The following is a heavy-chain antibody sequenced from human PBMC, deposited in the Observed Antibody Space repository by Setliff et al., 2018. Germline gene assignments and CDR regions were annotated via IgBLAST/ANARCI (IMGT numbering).Heavy chain of an antibody. D-gene: IGHD1-20*01. Sequence: KPSETLSLTCTVSGGSISNYYWSWIRQPAGKGLEWIGRIYTSGSTNYNPYLKSRVTMSVDTSKNQFSLKLSSVTAADTAVYYCARKGISALSGAFDMWGQGTMVT. V-gene: IGHV4-4*07. J-gene: IGHJ3*02. CDR1: GGSISNYY. CDR3: ARKGISALSGAFDM. CDR2: IYTSGST.